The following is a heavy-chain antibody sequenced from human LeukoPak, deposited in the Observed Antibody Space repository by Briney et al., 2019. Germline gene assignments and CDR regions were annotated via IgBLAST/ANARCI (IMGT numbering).Heavy chain of an antibody. CDR1: GGSISSYY. CDR2: IYYSGST. D-gene: IGHD6-19*01. CDR3: AGHSSGWDQTY. V-gene: IGHV4-59*01. J-gene: IGHJ4*02. Sequence: SETLSLTCTVSGGSISSYYWSWIRQPPGKGLEWMGYIYYSGSTNYNPSLKGRVTISVDTSKNQFSLKLSSVTAADTAVYYCAGHSSGWDQTYWGQGTLVTVSS.